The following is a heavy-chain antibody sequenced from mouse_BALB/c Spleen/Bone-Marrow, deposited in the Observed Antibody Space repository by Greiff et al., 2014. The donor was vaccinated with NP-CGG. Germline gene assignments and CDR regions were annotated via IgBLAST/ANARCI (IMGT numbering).Heavy chain of an antibody. CDR2: IDPSTSET. J-gene: IGHJ4*01. CDR3: ARRTLAMDY. V-gene: IGHV1-52*01. Sequence: QVQLQQSGPDLVRPGSSVKMSCKASDYTFTTYWMHWVKQRPGQGLVWIGMIDPSTSETRLNQKFKDKATLIVDKSSNTAHMQLSSLTSEDSAVYYCARRTLAMDYWGQGTSVTVSS. CDR1: DYTFTTYW.